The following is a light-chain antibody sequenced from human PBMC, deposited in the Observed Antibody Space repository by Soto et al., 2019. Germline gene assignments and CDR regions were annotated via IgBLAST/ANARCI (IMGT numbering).Light chain of an antibody. V-gene: IGLV8-61*01. CDR3: VLFMGGGIWA. J-gene: IGLJ2*01. CDR2: NTN. Sequence: QAVVTQEPSFSVSPGGTVTLTCGLSFGSVSTSYYPNWYQQTPGQAPRALIYNTNIRSSGVPDRFSGSLLGNKAALTITGAQADDESDYYCVLFMGGGIWAFGGATKVTVL. CDR1: FGSVSTSYY.